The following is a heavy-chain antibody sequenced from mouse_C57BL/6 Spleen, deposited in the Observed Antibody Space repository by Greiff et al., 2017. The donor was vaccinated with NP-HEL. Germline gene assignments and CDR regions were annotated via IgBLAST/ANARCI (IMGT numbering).Heavy chain of an antibody. D-gene: IGHD1-1*01. Sequence: EVKLMESGGGLVKPGGSLKLSCAASGFTFSDYGMHWVRQAPEKGLEWVAYISSGSSTIYYADTVKGRFTISRDNAKNTLFLQMTSLRSEDTAMYYCASGYYPRDYWGQGTTLTVSS. CDR3: ASGYYPRDY. CDR1: GFTFSDYG. CDR2: ISSGSSTI. V-gene: IGHV5-17*01. J-gene: IGHJ2*01.